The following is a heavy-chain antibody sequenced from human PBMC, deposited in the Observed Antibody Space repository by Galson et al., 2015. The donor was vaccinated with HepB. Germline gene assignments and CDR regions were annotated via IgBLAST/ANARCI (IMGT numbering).Heavy chain of an antibody. CDR1: GFTFSSYA. J-gene: IGHJ6*02. D-gene: IGHD5-12*01. CDR2: ISYDGSNK. V-gene: IGHV3-30-3*01. CDR3: AREGYSDYMEGGMDV. Sequence: SLRLSCAASGFTFSSYAMHWVRQAPGKGLEWVAVISYDGSNKYYADSVKGRFTISRDNSKNTLYLQMNSLRAEDTAVYYCAREGYSDYMEGGMDVWGQGTTVTVSS.